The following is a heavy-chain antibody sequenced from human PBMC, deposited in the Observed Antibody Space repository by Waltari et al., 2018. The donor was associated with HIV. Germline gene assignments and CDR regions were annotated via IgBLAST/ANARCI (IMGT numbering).Heavy chain of an antibody. V-gene: IGHV4-39*01. CDR3: ARHEPRNTWFDP. CDR2: IYYSGST. Sequence: QLQLQESGPGLVKPSETLSLTCSVSGASLSSSYYYWGWVRQPPGKGLEWLGSIYYSGSTYDNPSLKSRVTISVDTSKNQFSLKLSSVTAADTAIYYCARHEPRNTWFDPWGQGTLVTVSS. CDR1: GASLSSSYYY. J-gene: IGHJ5*02.